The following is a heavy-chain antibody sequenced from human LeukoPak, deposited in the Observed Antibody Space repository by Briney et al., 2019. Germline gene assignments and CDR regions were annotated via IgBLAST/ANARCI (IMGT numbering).Heavy chain of an antibody. J-gene: IGHJ4*02. Sequence: PGGSLRLSCAVSGFTVSNNYMTWVRQAPGKGLEWVSVIYTGDTTYYADSVKGRFTISRDNAKNSLYLQMNSLRAEDTAVYYCARDRRGYSYGEDVWGQGTLVTVSS. CDR2: IYTGDTT. CDR3: ARDRRGYSYGEDV. V-gene: IGHV3-66*01. CDR1: GFTVSNNY. D-gene: IGHD5-18*01.